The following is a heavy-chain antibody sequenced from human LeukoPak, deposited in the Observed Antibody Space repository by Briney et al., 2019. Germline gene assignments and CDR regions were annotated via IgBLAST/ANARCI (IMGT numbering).Heavy chain of an antibody. D-gene: IGHD2-15*01. V-gene: IGHV3-30*02. CDR1: GFTFSSYG. J-gene: IGHJ4*02. Sequence: GGSLRLSCAASGFTFSSYGMHWVRQAPGKGLEWVAFIRYDGSNKYYADSVKGRFTISRDNSKNTLYLQMNSLRAEDTAVYYCAKTRPVVVVAADFVYWGQGTLVTVSS. CDR2: IRYDGSNK. CDR3: AKTRPVVVVAADFVY.